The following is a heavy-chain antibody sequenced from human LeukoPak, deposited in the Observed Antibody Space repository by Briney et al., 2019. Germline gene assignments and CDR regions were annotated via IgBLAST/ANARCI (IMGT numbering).Heavy chain of an antibody. CDR1: GYTFTGYY. V-gene: IGHV1-2*02. CDR3: ARDLGVVVPAAISDWFDP. Sequence: ASVKVSCKASGYTFTGYYMHWVRQAPGRGLEWMGWINPNSGGTNYAQKFQGRVTMTRDTSISTAYMELSRLRSDDTAVYYCARDLGVVVPAAISDWFDPWGQGTLVTVSS. CDR2: INPNSGGT. D-gene: IGHD2-2*01. J-gene: IGHJ5*02.